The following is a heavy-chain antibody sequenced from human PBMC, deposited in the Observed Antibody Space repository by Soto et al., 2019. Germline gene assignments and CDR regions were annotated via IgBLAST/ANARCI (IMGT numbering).Heavy chain of an antibody. CDR3: ASDSSGYYYFDY. Sequence: ASVKVSCKASGGTFSSYTISWVRQAPGQGLEWMGRIIPILGIANYAQKFQGRVTITADKSTSTAYMELSSLRSEDTAVYYCASDSSGYYYFDYWGQGTLVTVSS. CDR1: GGTFSSYT. V-gene: IGHV1-69*02. CDR2: IIPILGIA. D-gene: IGHD3-22*01. J-gene: IGHJ4*02.